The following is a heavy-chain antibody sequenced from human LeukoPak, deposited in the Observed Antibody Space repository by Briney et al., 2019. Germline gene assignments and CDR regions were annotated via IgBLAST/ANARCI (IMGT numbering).Heavy chain of an antibody. J-gene: IGHJ5*01. CDR1: GYTFTNYG. Sequence: ASVKVSCKASGYTFTNYGISWVRQAPGQGLEWVARIGGYNGNADYAQKLKDRFTVTADTSAAYLETRDLTSDDTAVYYCARDHGDFVGVRVGFDSWGQGTLVTVSS. D-gene: IGHD4-17*01. V-gene: IGHV1-18*01. CDR2: IGGYNGNA. CDR3: ARDHGDFVGVRVGFDS.